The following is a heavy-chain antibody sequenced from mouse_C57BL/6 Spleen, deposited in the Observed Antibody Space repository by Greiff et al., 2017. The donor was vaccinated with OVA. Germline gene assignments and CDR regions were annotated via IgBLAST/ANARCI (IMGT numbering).Heavy chain of an antibody. D-gene: IGHD3-3*01. CDR2: IDPENGDT. CDR1: GFNIKDDY. V-gene: IGHV14-4*01. Sequence: VQLQQSGAELVRPGASVKLSCTASGFNIKDDYMHWVKQRPEQGLEWIGWIDPENGDTEYASKFQGKATITADTSSNTAYLQLSSLTSEDTAVYYCTPRGTFDYWGQGTTLTVSS. J-gene: IGHJ2*01. CDR3: TPRGTFDY.